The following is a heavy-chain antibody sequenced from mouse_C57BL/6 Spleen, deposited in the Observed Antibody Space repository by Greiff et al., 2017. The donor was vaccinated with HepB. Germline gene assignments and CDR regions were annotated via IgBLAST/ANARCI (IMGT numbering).Heavy chain of an antibody. D-gene: IGHD1-1*01. J-gene: IGHJ1*03. Sequence: LQESGAELARPGASVKLSCKASGYTFTSYGISWVKQRTGQGLEWIGEIYPRSGNTYYNEKFKGKATLTADKSSSTAYMELRSLTSEDSAVYFCARSGGTTVVSDWYFDVWGTGTTVTVSS. CDR1: GYTFTSYG. CDR2: IYPRSGNT. V-gene: IGHV1-81*01. CDR3: ARSGGTTVVSDWYFDV.